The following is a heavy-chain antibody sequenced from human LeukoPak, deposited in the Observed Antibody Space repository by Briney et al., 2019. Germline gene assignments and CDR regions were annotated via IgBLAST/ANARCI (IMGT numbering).Heavy chain of an antibody. CDR2: IYYSGST. V-gene: IGHV4-59*01. D-gene: IGHD5-24*01. CDR1: GGSISSYY. Sequence: KTSETLSLTCTVSGGSISSYYWSRIRQPPGKGLEWIGYIYYSGSTNYNPSLKSRVTISVDTSKNQFSLKLSSVTAADTAVYYCARVLKRSGFDIWGQGTMVTVSS. CDR3: ARVLKRSGFDI. J-gene: IGHJ3*02.